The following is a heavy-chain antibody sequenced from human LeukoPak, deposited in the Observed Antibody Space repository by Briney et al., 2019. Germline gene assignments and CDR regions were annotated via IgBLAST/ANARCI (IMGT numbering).Heavy chain of an antibody. CDR1: EFTFSSYG. CDR2: ISGSGGST. Sequence: GGSLRLSCAASEFTFSSYGMSWVRQAPGKGLEWVSAISGSGGSTYYADSVKGRFTISRDNSKNTLYLQMNSLRAEDTAVYYCARSPSGVRGVIDYWGQGTLVTVSS. D-gene: IGHD3-10*01. CDR3: ARSPSGVRGVIDY. J-gene: IGHJ4*02. V-gene: IGHV3-23*01.